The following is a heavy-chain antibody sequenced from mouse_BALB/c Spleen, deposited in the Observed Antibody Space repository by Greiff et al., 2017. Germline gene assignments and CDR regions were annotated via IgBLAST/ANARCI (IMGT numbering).Heavy chain of an antibody. CDR1: GYTFTSYW. CDR3: AIDVAMDY. J-gene: IGHJ4*01. Sequence: QVQLKQSGAELVKPGASVKLSCKTSGYTFTSYWIQWVKQRPGQGLGWIGEIFPGTGTTYYNEKFKGKATLTIDTSSSTAYMQLSSLTSEDSAVYFCAIDVAMDYWGQGTSVTVSS. V-gene: IGHV1S132*01. CDR2: IFPGTGTT.